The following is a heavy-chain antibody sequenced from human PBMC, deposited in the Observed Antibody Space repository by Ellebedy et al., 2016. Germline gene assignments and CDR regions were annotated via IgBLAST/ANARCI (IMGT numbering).Heavy chain of an antibody. Sequence: SETLSLTCTVSGGSISTRTYFWGWIRQPPGKGLEWIGSIYYSGSTYYNPSLKSRVTISVDTSKNQFSLKLSSVTAADTAVYYCARPYSSGWYYWGQGTLVTVSS. D-gene: IGHD6-19*01. J-gene: IGHJ4*02. V-gene: IGHV4-39*01. CDR3: ARPYSSGWYY. CDR1: GGSISTRTYF. CDR2: IYYSGST.